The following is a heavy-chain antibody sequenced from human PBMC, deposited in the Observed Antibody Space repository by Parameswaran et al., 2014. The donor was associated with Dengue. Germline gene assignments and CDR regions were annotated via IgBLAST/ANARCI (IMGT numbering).Heavy chain of an antibody. Sequence: GKGLEWIGRIYTSGSTNYNPSLKSRVTMSVDTSKNQFSLKLSSVTAADTAVYYCARDSEYYYGSGSFNYWGQGTLVTVSS. D-gene: IGHD3-10*01. CDR3: ARDSEYYYGSGSFNY. V-gene: IGHV4-4*07. CDR2: IYTSGST. J-gene: IGHJ4*02.